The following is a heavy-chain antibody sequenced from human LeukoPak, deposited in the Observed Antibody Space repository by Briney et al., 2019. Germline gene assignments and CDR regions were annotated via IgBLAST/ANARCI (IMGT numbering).Heavy chain of an antibody. Sequence: SETLSLTCSVSDDSITMYYWTWIRQPPGKGLEWIGYVDHTGSTNFDPSLNGRVSISRDTSKNLFSLRLRSVTAADTAVYFCARGRVSSSTWYSTYYYYFYMDVWGKGTTVTVSS. D-gene: IGHD4-11*01. CDR3: ARGRVSSSTWYSTYYYYFYMDV. CDR2: VDHTGST. CDR1: DDSITMYY. J-gene: IGHJ6*03. V-gene: IGHV4-59*01.